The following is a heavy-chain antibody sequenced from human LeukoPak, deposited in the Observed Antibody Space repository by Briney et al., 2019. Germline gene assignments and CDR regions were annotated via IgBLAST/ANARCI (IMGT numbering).Heavy chain of an antibody. CDR2: IYPGDSDT. Sequence: WIRQPPGKGLEWMEIIYPGDSDTRYSPSFQGQVTISADKSITTAYLQWSSLKASDTAMYYCARRDVILVAGAFNIWGQGTMVTVSS. V-gene: IGHV5-51*01. J-gene: IGHJ3*02. CDR3: ARRDVILVAGAFNI. D-gene: IGHD2-15*01.